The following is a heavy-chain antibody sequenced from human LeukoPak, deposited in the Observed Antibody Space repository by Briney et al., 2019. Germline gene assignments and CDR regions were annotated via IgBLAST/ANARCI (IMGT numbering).Heavy chain of an antibody. CDR3: ARPIAAAGNWFDP. D-gene: IGHD6-13*01. CDR1: GFTFSSYG. CDR2: ISYDGSNK. J-gene: IGHJ5*02. V-gene: IGHV3-30*03. Sequence: GGSLRLSCAASGFTFSSYGMHWVRQAPGKGLEWVAVISYDGSNKYYADSAKGRFTISRDNSKNTLYLQMNSLRAEDTAVYYCARPIAAAGNWFDPWGQGTLVTVSS.